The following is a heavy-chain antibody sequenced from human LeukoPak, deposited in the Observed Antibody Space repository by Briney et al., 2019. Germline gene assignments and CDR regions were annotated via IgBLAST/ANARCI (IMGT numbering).Heavy chain of an antibody. D-gene: IGHD3-9*01. CDR2: ISSSSSYI. V-gene: IGHV3-21*01. CDR1: GFTFSSYS. CDR3: ARGALYYDILTGYLESYYFDY. Sequence: GGSLRLSCAASGFTFSSYSMNWVRQAPGKGLEWVSSISSSSSYIYYADSVKGRFTISRDNAKNSLYLQMNSLRAEDTAVYYCARGALYYDILTGYLESYYFDYWGQGTLSPSPQ. J-gene: IGHJ4*02.